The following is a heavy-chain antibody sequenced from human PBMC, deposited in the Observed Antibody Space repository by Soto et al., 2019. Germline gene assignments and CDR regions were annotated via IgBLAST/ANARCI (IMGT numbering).Heavy chain of an antibody. J-gene: IGHJ6*02. CDR2: ISSSSSYI. CDR1: GFTFSSYS. CDR3: ARDLYCSGGSCYSYYYYGMAV. V-gene: IGHV3-21*01. Sequence: PGGSLRLSCAASGFTFSSYSMNWVRQAPGKGLEWVSSISSSSSYIYYADSVKGRFTISRDNAKNSLYLQMNSLRAEDTAVYYCARDLYCSGGSCYSYYYYGMAVWGQGTTVTVS. D-gene: IGHD2-15*01.